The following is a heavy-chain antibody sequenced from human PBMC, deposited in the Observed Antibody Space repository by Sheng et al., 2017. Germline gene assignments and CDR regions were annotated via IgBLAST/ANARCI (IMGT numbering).Heavy chain of an antibody. CDR1: GFTFDDYA. V-gene: IGHV3-9*01. CDR2: ISWNSGSI. D-gene: IGHD2-2*02. Sequence: EVQLVESGGGLVQPGRSLRLSCAASGFTFDDYAMHWVRQAPGKGLEWVSGISWNSGSIGYADSVKGRFTISRDNAKNSLYLQMNSLRAEDTALYYCAKGGQLLYNYYGMDVWGQGTTVTVSS. CDR3: AKGGQLLYNYYGMDV. J-gene: IGHJ6*02.